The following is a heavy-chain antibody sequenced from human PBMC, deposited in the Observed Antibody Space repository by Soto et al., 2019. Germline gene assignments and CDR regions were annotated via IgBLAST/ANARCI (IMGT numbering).Heavy chain of an antibody. CDR2: ISSSSSYI. CDR1: GFTFSSYS. J-gene: IGHJ3*02. V-gene: IGHV3-21*01. CDR3: ARDYRGSGEEPDAFDI. D-gene: IGHD1-26*01. Sequence: PGGSLRLSCAASGFTFSSYSMNWVRQAPGKGLEWVSSISSSSSYIYYADSVKGRFTISRDNAKNSLYLQMNSLRAEDTAVYYCARDYRGSGEEPDAFDIWGQGTMVTVSS.